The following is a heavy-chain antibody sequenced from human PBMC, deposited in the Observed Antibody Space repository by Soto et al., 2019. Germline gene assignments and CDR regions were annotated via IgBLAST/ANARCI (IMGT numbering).Heavy chain of an antibody. CDR3: AIDRRAVLHY. CDR2: IGQDGSEK. J-gene: IGHJ4*02. CDR1: GFTFSTYW. Sequence: EVQLVESGGGLVQPGGSLRLSCAGSGFTFSTYWMSWVRQAPGKGLEWVADIGQDGSEKYYGDSVKGRFTISRDNAKNSLYLQMNSLRAEDTAVYYCAIDRRAVLHYWGQGTLVTVSS. V-gene: IGHV3-7*01. D-gene: IGHD6-19*01.